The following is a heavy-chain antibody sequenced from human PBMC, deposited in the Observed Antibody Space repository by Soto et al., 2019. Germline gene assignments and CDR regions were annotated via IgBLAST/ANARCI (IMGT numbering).Heavy chain of an antibody. J-gene: IGHJ6*02. V-gene: IGHV1-18*01. CDR2: ISANSGNT. Sequence: ASVEVSCKASGNVFNKDWYNWVRQTPGQGLEWVGWISANSGNTRYAQKIQGRATMTTDTSTSTIYMELRSLTSDDTAVYYCARGTPYCSSSNCYDGMDVWGQGTTVTVSS. D-gene: IGHD2-2*01. CDR3: ARGTPYCSSSNCYDGMDV. CDR1: GNVFNKDW.